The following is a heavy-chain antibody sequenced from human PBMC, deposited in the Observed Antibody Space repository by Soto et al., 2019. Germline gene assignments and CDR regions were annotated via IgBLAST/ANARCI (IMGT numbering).Heavy chain of an antibody. Sequence: EVQLLESGGGLVQPGGSLRLSCAASGFTFSSYAMSWVRQAPGKGLEWVSAISGSGGSTYYADSVKGRFTISRDNSKNTLYLQMNSLRAEDTAVYYCAGVDIVVVVAAFQDYFQHWGQGTLVTVSS. V-gene: IGHV3-23*01. D-gene: IGHD2-15*01. CDR1: GFTFSSYA. J-gene: IGHJ1*01. CDR3: AGVDIVVVVAAFQDYFQH. CDR2: ISGSGGST.